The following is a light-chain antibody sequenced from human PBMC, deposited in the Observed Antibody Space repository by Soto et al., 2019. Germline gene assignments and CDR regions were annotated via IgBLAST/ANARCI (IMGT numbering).Light chain of an antibody. Sequence: EVVVTQSPGTLSLSPGERATLSCRASQSVNSNYLAWYQQHPGQPPRLLIYGISTRATGIPARFSGSESGTEFTLTISSLQSEDFAVYYCQQYNDWPFTFGPGTKVDIK. CDR3: QQYNDWPFT. J-gene: IGKJ3*01. V-gene: IGKV3-15*01. CDR1: QSVNSN. CDR2: GIS.